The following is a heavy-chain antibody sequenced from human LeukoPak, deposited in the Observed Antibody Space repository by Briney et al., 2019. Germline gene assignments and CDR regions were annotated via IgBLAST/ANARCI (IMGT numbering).Heavy chain of an antibody. V-gene: IGHV1-2*02. CDR1: GYEFTAFY. CDR3: DRLRDGF. J-gene: IGHJ5*01. Sequence: GASVKVSCKASGYEFTAFYIHWVRQAPGQRPEWMGWIHPNSGATNYARVFQGRVTMTTNTSISTTYMELGSLKFDDRAVSSCDRLRDGF. CDR2: IHPNSGAT.